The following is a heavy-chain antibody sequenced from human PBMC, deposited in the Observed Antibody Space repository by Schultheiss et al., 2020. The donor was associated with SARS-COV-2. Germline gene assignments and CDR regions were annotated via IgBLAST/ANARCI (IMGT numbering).Heavy chain of an antibody. V-gene: IGHV3-33*01. D-gene: IGHD3-22*01. J-gene: IGHJ4*02. CDR1: GFTFSSYG. CDR2: IWYDGSNK. CDR3: ARVGLYDSSGYYGDY. Sequence: SCAASGFTFSSYGMHWVRQAPGKGLEWVAVIWYDGSNKYYADSVKGRFTISRDNSKNTLYLQMNSLRAEDTAVYYCARVGLYDSSGYYGDYWGQGTLVTVSS.